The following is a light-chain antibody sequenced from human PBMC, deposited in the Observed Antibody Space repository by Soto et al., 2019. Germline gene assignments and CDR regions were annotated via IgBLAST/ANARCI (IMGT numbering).Light chain of an antibody. CDR3: QQLHVYPST. V-gene: IGKV1-9*01. CDR1: QDINSY. CDR2: ART. Sequence: IQLTQSPSSLSASVGDRVTITCRASQDINSYLAWYQQKPGKAPNLLIYARTSLQSGVPSRFSGSGSGTEFTLTISSLQPEDFATYYCQQLHVYPSTFGGGTKVE. J-gene: IGKJ4*01.